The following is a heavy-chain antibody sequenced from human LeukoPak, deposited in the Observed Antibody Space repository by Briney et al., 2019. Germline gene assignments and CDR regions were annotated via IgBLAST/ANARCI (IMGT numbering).Heavy chain of an antibody. V-gene: IGHV3-23*01. Sequence: GGSLRLSCVASGFNFSNYAMTWVRQAPGKGLEWVSAISDSGGSTYYADSVKGRFTISRDNSKNTLYLQMNSLRAEDTAVYYCANGVVRGFIKNGMDVWGKGTTVTVSS. CDR3: ANGVVRGFIKNGMDV. J-gene: IGHJ6*04. D-gene: IGHD3-10*01. CDR2: ISDSGGST. CDR1: GFNFSNYA.